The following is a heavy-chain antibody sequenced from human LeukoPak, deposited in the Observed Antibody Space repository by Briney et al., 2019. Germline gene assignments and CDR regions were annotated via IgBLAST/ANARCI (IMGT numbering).Heavy chain of an antibody. CDR1: GFTFSSYA. J-gene: IGHJ6*02. D-gene: IGHD2-2*01. Sequence: PGGSLRLSCAASGFTFSSYAMSWVRQAPGKGLEWVSAISGSGGSTYYADSVKGRFTISRDNSKNTLYLQMNSLRAEDTAVHYCAKGAYCSSTSCYFFGRFGMDVWGQGTTVTVSS. V-gene: IGHV3-23*01. CDR2: ISGSGGST. CDR3: AKGAYCSSTSCYFFGRFGMDV.